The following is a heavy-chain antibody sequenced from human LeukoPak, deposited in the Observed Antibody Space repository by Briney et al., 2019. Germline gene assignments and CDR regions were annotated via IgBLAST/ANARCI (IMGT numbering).Heavy chain of an antibody. J-gene: IGHJ4*02. D-gene: IGHD2-2*01. Sequence: PSETLSLTCTVSGGSISSSSYYWGWIRQPPGKGLEWIGSIYHSGSTYYNPSLKSRLTISVDTSKNQFSLKLSSVTAADTAVYYCAREEASTPWYWGQGTLVTVSS. CDR3: AREEASTPWY. CDR1: GGSISSSSYY. V-gene: IGHV4-39*07. CDR2: IYHSGST.